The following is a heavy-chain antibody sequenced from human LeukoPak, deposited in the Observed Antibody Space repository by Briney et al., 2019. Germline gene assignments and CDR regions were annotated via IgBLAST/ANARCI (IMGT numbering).Heavy chain of an antibody. Sequence: GGSLRLSCAASGFTFSSYWMHWLRQEPRKGLVWVSRISTDGSSRSYADSVKGRFTISRDNGKNTLYLQMNSLRAENTAVYYCASYLTSIPSGMDVWGQGATVTVSS. CDR2: ISTDGSSR. V-gene: IGHV3-74*01. CDR1: GFTFSSYW. CDR3: ASYLTSIPSGMDV. J-gene: IGHJ6*02. D-gene: IGHD2/OR15-2a*01.